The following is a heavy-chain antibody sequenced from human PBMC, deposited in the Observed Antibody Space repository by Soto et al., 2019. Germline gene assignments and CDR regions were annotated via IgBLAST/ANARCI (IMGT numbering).Heavy chain of an antibody. CDR1: GYTFTSYG. V-gene: IGHV1-18*01. Sequence: QVHLVQSGAEVKKPGASVKVSCKASGYTFTSYGITWVRQAPGQGLEWMGWISAHNGNTDYEQKLQGRVIVTRDTSTSTAYMELRSLRSVDTAVYYCARGRYGDYWGQGALVTGSS. J-gene: IGHJ4*02. CDR3: ARGRYGDY. CDR2: ISAHNGNT. D-gene: IGHD1-1*01.